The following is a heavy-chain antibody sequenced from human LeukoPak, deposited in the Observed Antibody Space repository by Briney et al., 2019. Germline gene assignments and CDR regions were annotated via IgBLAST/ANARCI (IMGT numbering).Heavy chain of an antibody. CDR3: ARHLAYNPFDY. CDR2: IYYSGST. J-gene: IGHJ4*02. Sequence: GSLRLSCAASGFTFSDYWMSWVRQAPGKGLEWIGYIYYSGSTNYNPSLKSRVTISVDTSKNHFSLKLSSVTAADTAVYYCARHLAYNPFDYWGQGTLVTVSS. D-gene: IGHD1-14*01. CDR1: GFTFSDYW. V-gene: IGHV4-59*08.